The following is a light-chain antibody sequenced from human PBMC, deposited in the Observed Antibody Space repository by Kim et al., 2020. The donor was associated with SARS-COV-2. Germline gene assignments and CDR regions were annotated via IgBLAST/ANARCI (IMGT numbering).Light chain of an antibody. V-gene: IGLV1-47*01. CDR1: SSNIGSNY. Sequence: ELTQPPSASGTPGQRVTISCSGSSSNIGSNYVYWYQQLPGTAPKLLIYSNNQRPSGVPDRFSGSKSGTSASLAISGLRSEDEADYYCAAWDDSLSGWVFGGGTQLTVL. J-gene: IGLJ3*02. CDR3: AAWDDSLSGWV. CDR2: SNN.